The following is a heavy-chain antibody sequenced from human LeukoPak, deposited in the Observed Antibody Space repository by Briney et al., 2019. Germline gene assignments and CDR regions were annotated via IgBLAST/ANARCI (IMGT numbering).Heavy chain of an antibody. Sequence: GGSLRLSCAASGFTFSSYAMHWVRQAPGQGLEWVAVISYDGSNKYYADSVKGRFTISRDNSKNTLYLQMNSLRAEDTAVYYCARTHYDSSGWYGDYWGQGTLVTVSS. CDR3: ARTHYDSSGWYGDY. V-gene: IGHV3-30*04. D-gene: IGHD6-19*01. CDR1: GFTFSSYA. CDR2: ISYDGSNK. J-gene: IGHJ4*02.